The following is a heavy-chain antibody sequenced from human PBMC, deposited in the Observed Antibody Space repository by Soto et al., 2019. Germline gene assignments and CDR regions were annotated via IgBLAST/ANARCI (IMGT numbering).Heavy chain of an antibody. V-gene: IGHV4-34*01. Sequence: QVQLQQWGAGLLKPSETLSLTCAVYGGSFSGYYWSWIRQPPGKGLEWIGEINHSGSTNYNPSLKMRVTIXXDXAXXHFSLKLSSVTAADTAVYYCARGRRDGYNSLSFDYWGQGTLVTVSS. J-gene: IGHJ4*02. D-gene: IGHD5-12*01. CDR1: GGSFSGYY. CDR2: INHSGST. CDR3: ARGRRDGYNSLSFDY.